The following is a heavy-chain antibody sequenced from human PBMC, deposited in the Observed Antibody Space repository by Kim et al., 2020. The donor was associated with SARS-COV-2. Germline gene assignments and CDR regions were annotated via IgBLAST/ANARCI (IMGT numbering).Heavy chain of an antibody. D-gene: IGHD6-6*01. CDR3: ARDYSRLFSSLHPFDP. J-gene: IGHJ5*02. CDR1: GYTFTGYY. Sequence: ASVKVSCKASGYTFTGYYMHWVRQAPGQGLEWMGWINPNSGGTNYAQKFQGRVTMTRDTSISTAYMELSRLRSDDTAVYYCARDYSRLFSSLHPFDPWGQGTLVTVSS. V-gene: IGHV1-2*02. CDR2: INPNSGGT.